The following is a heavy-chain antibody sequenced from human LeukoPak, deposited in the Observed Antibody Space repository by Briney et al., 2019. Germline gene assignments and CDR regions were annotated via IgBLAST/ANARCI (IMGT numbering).Heavy chain of an antibody. D-gene: IGHD3-22*01. CDR1: GFTFSSHA. CDR2: ISGSGGST. CDR3: AKDPYYYDSSGHQYFDY. J-gene: IGHJ4*02. V-gene: IGHV3-23*01. Sequence: GGSLRLSCAASGFTFSSHAMSWVRQAPGKGLERVSAISGSGGSTYYADSVNGRFTISRDNSKNTLYLQMNSLRAEDTAVYYCAKDPYYYDSSGHQYFDYWGQGTLVTVSS.